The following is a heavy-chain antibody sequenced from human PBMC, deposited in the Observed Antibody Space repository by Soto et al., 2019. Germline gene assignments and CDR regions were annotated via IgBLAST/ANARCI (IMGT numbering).Heavy chain of an antibody. D-gene: IGHD4-17*01. V-gene: IGHV3-9*01. CDR2: ISWNSGSI. J-gene: IGHJ3*02. CDR1: GFTFDDYA. Sequence: EVQLVESGGGLVQPGRSLRLSCAASGFTFDDYAMHWVRQAPGKGLEWVSGISWNSGSIGYADSVKGRFTISRDNAKNSLYLQMNSLTAEDTALYYCAKDTNGDYVSAFDIWGQGTMVTVSS. CDR3: AKDTNGDYVSAFDI.